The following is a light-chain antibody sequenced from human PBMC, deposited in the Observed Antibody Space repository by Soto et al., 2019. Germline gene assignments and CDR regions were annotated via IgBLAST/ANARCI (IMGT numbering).Light chain of an antibody. CDR3: QQYYSTPSWT. CDR1: QSVLYSSNNKNY. V-gene: IGKV4-1*01. Sequence: DIVMTQSPDSLAVSLGERATINCKSSQSVLYSSNNKNYLAWYQQKPGQPPKLLIYWASTRESGVPDRFSGSGSGTDFTLTSSSLQAEDVAVYYFQQYYSTPSWTFGQGTKVEIK. CDR2: WAS. J-gene: IGKJ1*01.